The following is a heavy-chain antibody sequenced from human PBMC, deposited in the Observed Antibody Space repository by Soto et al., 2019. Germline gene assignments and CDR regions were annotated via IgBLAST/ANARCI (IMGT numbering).Heavy chain of an antibody. CDR2: ISYDGSST. CDR3: ETDRIVVVPAALDASDI. V-gene: IGHV3-30*04. D-gene: IGHD2-2*01. Sequence: GGSLRLSCAASGFTFSSYAMHWVRQAPGKGLEWVAVISYDGSSTSYADSVKGRFTISRDNAKNTLYLQMNSLRAEDTAVYYCETDRIVVVPAALDASDIWGQETMVNVS. J-gene: IGHJ3*02. CDR1: GFTFSSYA.